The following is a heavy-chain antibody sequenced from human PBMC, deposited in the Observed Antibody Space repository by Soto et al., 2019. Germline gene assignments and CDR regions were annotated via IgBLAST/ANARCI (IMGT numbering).Heavy chain of an antibody. J-gene: IGHJ6*02. CDR1: GGSISSGGYY. CDR3: AASCVGCGGFNYYGMDV. CDR2: IYYSGST. V-gene: IGHV4-31*03. Sequence: QVQLQESGPGLVKPSQTLSLTCTVSGGSISSGGYYWSWIRQHPGKGLEWIGYIYYSGSTYYNPSLKSRLTISVDTSNNQFSLKLSSVTAAYTAVYYCAASCVGCGGFNYYGMDVWGQGTTVTVSS. D-gene: IGHD2-21*01.